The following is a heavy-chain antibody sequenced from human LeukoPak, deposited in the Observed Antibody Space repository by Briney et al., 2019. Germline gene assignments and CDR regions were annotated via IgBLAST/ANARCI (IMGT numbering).Heavy chain of an antibody. V-gene: IGHV3-48*03. J-gene: IGHJ4*02. D-gene: IGHD6-19*01. CDR2: ISRSGSTI. CDR1: GFTFSSYE. CDR3: AKSGSGWGAFDY. Sequence: GGSLRLSCAASGFTFSSYEMNWVRQAPGKGLEWISYISRSGSTINYADSVKGRFTISRDDAKYSLYLQMNSLRAEDTAVYYCAKSGSGWGAFDYWGQGALVTVSS.